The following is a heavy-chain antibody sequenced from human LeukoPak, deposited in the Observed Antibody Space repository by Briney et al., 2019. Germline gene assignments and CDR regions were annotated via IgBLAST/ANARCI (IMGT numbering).Heavy chain of an antibody. CDR2: IYYSGST. V-gene: IGHV4-59*08. D-gene: IGHD6-13*01. Sequence: SETLSLTCTVSGGSISSHYWSWIRQPPGKGLEWIGYIYYSGSTNYNPSFKSRVTISVDTSKNQFSLKLSSVTAADTAVYYCARSYSNNWYAGFDPWGQGTLVTVSS. J-gene: IGHJ5*02. CDR3: ARSYSNNWYAGFDP. CDR1: GGSISSHY.